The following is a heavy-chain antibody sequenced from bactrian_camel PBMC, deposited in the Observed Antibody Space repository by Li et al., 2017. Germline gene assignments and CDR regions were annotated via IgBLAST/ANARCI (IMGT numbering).Heavy chain of an antibody. V-gene: IGHV3S25*01. CDR1: GIATTSYFATYW. J-gene: IGHJ6*01. CDR2: IRRDGAT. D-gene: IGHD4*01. CDR3: AAGAYYNYYDNCLGNFGY. Sequence: QLVESGGGLVHPGGSLRLACAASGIATTSYFATYWMSWVRQAPGNECELASTIRRDGATYYADSVKGRFTISRDNAKNTVYLQMNSLKPEDTATYYCAAGAYYNYYDNCLGNFGYWGQGTQVTVS.